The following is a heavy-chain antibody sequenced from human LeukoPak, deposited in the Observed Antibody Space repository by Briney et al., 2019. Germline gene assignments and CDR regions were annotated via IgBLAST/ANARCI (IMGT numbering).Heavy chain of an antibody. J-gene: IGHJ4*02. Sequence: SVKVSCKASGGTFSSYAISWVRQAPGQGLEWMGRIIPILGIANYAQKFQGRVTITADKSTSTAYMELSSLRSEDTAVYYCATDVRAAAGTDYYFDYWGQGTLVTVSS. V-gene: IGHV1-69*04. CDR3: ATDVRAAAGTDYYFDY. CDR2: IIPILGIA. CDR1: GGTFSSYA. D-gene: IGHD6-13*01.